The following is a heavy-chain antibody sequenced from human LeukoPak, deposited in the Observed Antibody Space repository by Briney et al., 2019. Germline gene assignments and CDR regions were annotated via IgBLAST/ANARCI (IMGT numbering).Heavy chain of an antibody. V-gene: IGHV1-8*02. Sequence: ASVKVSCKASGYIFTNYYINWVRQATGQGLEWMGWMNPNSGNTGYAQKFQGRVTMTRNTSISTAYMELSSLRSEDTAVYYCARSGGSGSYYWFDPWGQGTLVTVSS. CDR1: GYIFTNYY. D-gene: IGHD3-10*01. J-gene: IGHJ5*02. CDR2: MNPNSGNT. CDR3: ARSGGSGSYYWFDP.